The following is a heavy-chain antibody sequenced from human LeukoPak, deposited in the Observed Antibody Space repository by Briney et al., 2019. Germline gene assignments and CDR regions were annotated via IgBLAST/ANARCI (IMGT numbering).Heavy chain of an antibody. Sequence: SETLSLTCTVSGGSISSNYWSWIRQPPGKGLEWIGYIYYSGSTYYNPSLKSRVTISVDTSKNQFSLKLSSVTAADTAVYYCARSPQYYYYYMDVWGKGTTVTVSS. CDR2: IYYSGST. CDR3: ARSPQYYYYYMDV. V-gene: IGHV4-59*12. J-gene: IGHJ6*03. CDR1: GGSISSNY.